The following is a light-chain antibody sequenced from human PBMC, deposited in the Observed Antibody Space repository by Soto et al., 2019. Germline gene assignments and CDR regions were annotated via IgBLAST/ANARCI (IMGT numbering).Light chain of an antibody. CDR3: QGYGASSGT. CDR1: QSVSSNY. V-gene: IGKV3-20*01. Sequence: EIVLTQSPGTLPLSQGESATISCRASQSVSSNYLAWYQQKHSQAPRLLIYVASSRATGIPDRFSASGSGSSVTHISGRLEPEDCAVYYCQGYGASSGTFGQVNKVDI. CDR2: VAS. J-gene: IGKJ1*01.